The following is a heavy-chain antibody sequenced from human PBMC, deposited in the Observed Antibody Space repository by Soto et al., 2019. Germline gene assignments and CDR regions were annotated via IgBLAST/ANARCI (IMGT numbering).Heavy chain of an antibody. Sequence: GGSLRLSCAASGFTFSSYGMHWVRQAPGKGLEWVAVISYDGSNKYYADSVKGRFTISRDNSKNTLYLQMNSLRAEDTAVYYCAKALGELSPESYDYWGQGTLVTVSS. J-gene: IGHJ4*02. V-gene: IGHV3-30*18. CDR2: ISYDGSNK. CDR1: GFTFSSYG. D-gene: IGHD3-16*02. CDR3: AKALGELSPESYDY.